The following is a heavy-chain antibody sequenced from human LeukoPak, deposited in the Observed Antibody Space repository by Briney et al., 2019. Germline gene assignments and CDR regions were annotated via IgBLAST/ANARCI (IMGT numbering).Heavy chain of an antibody. V-gene: IGHV3-7*01. Sequence: GGSLRLSCAASGFTFRTYWMSWVRQAPGKGLEWVANIKQDASEKYYVDSVRGRFTISRDNAKKSLSLQMNSLRAEDTAVYYCAELGITMIGGVWGKGTTVTISS. CDR2: IKQDASEK. CDR1: GFTFRTYW. CDR3: AELGITMIGGV. D-gene: IGHD3-10*02. J-gene: IGHJ6*04.